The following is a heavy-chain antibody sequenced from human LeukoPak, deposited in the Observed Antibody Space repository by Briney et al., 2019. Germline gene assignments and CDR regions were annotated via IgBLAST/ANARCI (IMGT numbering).Heavy chain of an antibody. CDR3: ARDLIFGVVNGMDV. J-gene: IGHJ6*02. Sequence: ASVKVSCKASGYTFTGYYMHWVRQAPGQGLEWMGWINPNSGGTNYAQKFQGRVTMTRDTSISTAYMELSRLRSDDTAVYYCARDLIFGVVNGMDVWGQGTTVTVPS. CDR2: INPNSGGT. D-gene: IGHD3-3*01. V-gene: IGHV1-2*02. CDR1: GYTFTGYY.